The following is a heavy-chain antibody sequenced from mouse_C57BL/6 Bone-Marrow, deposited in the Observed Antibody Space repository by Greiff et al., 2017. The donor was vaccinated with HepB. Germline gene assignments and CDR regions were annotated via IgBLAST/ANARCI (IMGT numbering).Heavy chain of an antibody. CDR3: ASQVPYYYGSRAMDN. CDR2: INPSNGGT. J-gene: IGHJ4*01. Sequence: VQLQQPGTELVKPGASVKLSCKASGYTFTSYWLHWVKQRPGQGLEWIGNINPSNGGTNYNEKFKSKATLTVDKSSSTAYMQLSILTSEDSAVYYCASQVPYYYGSRAMDNWGRGTAVTVSS. CDR1: GYTFTSYW. V-gene: IGHV1-53*01. D-gene: IGHD1-1*01.